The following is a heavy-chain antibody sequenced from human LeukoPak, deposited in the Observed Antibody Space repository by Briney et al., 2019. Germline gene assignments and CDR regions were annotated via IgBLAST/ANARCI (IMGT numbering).Heavy chain of an antibody. CDR3: AKDMTGPFDY. CDR2: ISYDGSNK. J-gene: IGHJ4*02. V-gene: IGHV3-30*18. D-gene: IGHD3-9*01. Sequence: GGSLRLSCAASGSTFSSYGMHWVRQAPGKGLEWVAVISYDGSNKYYADSVKGRFTISRDNSKNTLYLQMNSLRAEDTAVYYCAKDMTGPFDYWGQGTLVTVSS. CDR1: GSTFSSYG.